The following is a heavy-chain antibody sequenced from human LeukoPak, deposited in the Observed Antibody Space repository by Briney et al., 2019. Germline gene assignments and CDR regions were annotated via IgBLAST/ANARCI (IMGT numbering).Heavy chain of an antibody. CDR1: GGSISTYY. J-gene: IGHJ4*02. CDR3: ARGPLMVPGPFDY. Sequence: SETLSLTCTVSGGSISTYYWSWIRQPPGKWLEWIGFNYYSGCTNQNPSLRSRVTISVDTSKNQFSLKLNSVTAADTAVYYCARGPLMVPGPFDYWGQGTLVTVS. V-gene: IGHV4-59*01. CDR2: NYYSGCT. D-gene: IGHD3-10*01.